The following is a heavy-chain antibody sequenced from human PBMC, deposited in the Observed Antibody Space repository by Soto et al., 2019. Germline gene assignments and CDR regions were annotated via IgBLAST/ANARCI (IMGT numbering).Heavy chain of an antibody. CDR1: GFTVSSNY. D-gene: IGHD6-13*01. Sequence: PWGSLRLSCAASGFTVSSNYMSWFRQAPGKGLEWVSVIYSGGSTYYADSVKGRFTISRDNSKNTLYLQMNSLRAEDTAVYYCPIVQRQLVLGWFDPWGQGTLVIVSS. J-gene: IGHJ5*02. CDR3: PIVQRQLVLGWFDP. CDR2: IYSGGST. V-gene: IGHV3-53*01.